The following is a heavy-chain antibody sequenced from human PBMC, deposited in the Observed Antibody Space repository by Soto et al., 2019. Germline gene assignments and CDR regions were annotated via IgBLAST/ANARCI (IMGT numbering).Heavy chain of an antibody. V-gene: IGHV3-11*06. J-gene: IGHJ6*02. CDR3: ARDIIATPARFFYGMDV. CDR1: GFTFSDYY. D-gene: IGHD6-13*01. Sequence: QVQLVESGGDLVKPGGSLRLSCAASGFTFSDYYMSWIRQAPGKGLEWVSYISSSGSYTNYADSVKGRFTISRDNANNSLFLQMNSLRAEDTAVYYCARDIIATPARFFYGMDVWGQGTTVTVSS. CDR2: ISSSGSYT.